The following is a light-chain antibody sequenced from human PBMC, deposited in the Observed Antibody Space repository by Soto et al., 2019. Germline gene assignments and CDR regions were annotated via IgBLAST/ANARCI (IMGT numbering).Light chain of an antibody. Sequence: QSVLTQPASVSGSPGQSITISCAGTSSDIGGYNYVSWYQQHPGNVPKLMIYNVGNRPSGVSNRFSGSKSGNTASLTISGLQAEDEADYYCSSYTSRSTLVFGTGTKLTVL. CDR3: SSYTSRSTLV. CDR2: NVG. CDR1: SSDIGGYNY. V-gene: IGLV2-14*01. J-gene: IGLJ1*01.